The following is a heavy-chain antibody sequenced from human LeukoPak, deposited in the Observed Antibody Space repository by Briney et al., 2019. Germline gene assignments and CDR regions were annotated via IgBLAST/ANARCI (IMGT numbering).Heavy chain of an antibody. CDR3: ARESNWGGDAFDI. V-gene: IGHV3-7*01. CDR2: IKHDGSDK. Sequence: GGSLRLSCVASGFSISTYYMTWVRQAPGKGLEWVANIKHDGSDKFYVDSVKGRFTISRDNTKNSVHLQMNSLRAEDTAVYYCARESNWGGDAFDIWGQGTMATVSS. J-gene: IGHJ3*02. CDR1: GFSISTYY. D-gene: IGHD7-27*01.